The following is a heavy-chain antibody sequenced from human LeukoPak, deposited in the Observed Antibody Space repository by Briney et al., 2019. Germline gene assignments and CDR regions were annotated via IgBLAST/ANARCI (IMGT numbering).Heavy chain of an antibody. Sequence: GGSLRLSCAAFGFTVSTNYMSWARQAPGKGLEWVSVVYSGGSTHYADSVKGRFTISRDNAKNSLYLQINSLRAEDTAVYYCARATAADTAMIYFDYWGQGTLVTVSS. J-gene: IGHJ4*02. CDR2: VYSGGST. D-gene: IGHD5-18*01. CDR3: ARATAADTAMIYFDY. V-gene: IGHV3-53*01. CDR1: GFTVSTNY.